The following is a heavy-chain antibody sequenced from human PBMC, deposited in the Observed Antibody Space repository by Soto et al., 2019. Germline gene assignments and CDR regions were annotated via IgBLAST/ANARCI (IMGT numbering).Heavy chain of an antibody. Sequence: ASVKVSCKASGFTFTRFYIHWVRQVPGQGLEWMGWINPNSGGTNYVQKFQGRVTMTKDTSINAAYMGLSGLRSDDTAVYYCARATITGTIIDYWGPGTLVTVS. CDR2: INPNSGGT. V-gene: IGHV1-2*02. CDR3: ARATITGTIIDY. D-gene: IGHD1-7*01. J-gene: IGHJ4*02. CDR1: GFTFTRFY.